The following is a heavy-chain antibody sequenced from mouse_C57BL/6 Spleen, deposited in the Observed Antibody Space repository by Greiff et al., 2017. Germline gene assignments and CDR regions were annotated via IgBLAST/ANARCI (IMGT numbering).Heavy chain of an antibody. CDR2: IYPGDGDT. CDR1: GYAFSSYW. Sequence: VQLQESGAELVKPGASVKISCKASGYAFSSYWMNWVKQRPGKGLEWIGQIYPGDGDTNYNGKFKGKATLTADKSSSTAYMQLSSLTSEDSAVYFCARTRENNYGSSYGYFDVWGTGTTVTVSS. V-gene: IGHV1-80*01. D-gene: IGHD1-1*01. J-gene: IGHJ1*03. CDR3: ARTRENNYGSSYGYFDV.